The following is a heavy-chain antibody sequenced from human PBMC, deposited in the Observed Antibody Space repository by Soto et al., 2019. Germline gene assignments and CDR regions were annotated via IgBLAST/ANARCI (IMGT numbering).Heavy chain of an antibody. CDR3: SRDRLVMDYYYYYGMDV. J-gene: IGHJ6*02. Sequence: PSETLSLTCTVSGGSISSNYWTWIRQPPGKGLEWIGYVYNSGSTNYNPSLKSRVTISVDTSKNQFSLKLSPVTAADTAVYYCSRDRLVMDYYYYYGMDVWGQGTTVTVSS. CDR2: VYNSGST. V-gene: IGHV4-59*01. D-gene: IGHD6-6*01. CDR1: GGSISSNY.